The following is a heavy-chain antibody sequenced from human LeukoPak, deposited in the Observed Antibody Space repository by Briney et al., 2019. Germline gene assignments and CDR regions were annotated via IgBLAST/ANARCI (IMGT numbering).Heavy chain of an antibody. CDR2: INRDGSYK. V-gene: IGHV3-74*03. CDR3: ARGQRSDWVDY. D-gene: IGHD2-21*02. J-gene: IGHJ4*02. Sequence: QSGGSLRLSCAASGFTFSDYWMYWVRQAPGKGLEWVSRINRDGSYKTYAASLKGRITMSRDNSKNTLYLQMSSLRAEDTAFYYCARGQRSDWVDYWGQGTLVTVSS. CDR1: GFTFSDYW.